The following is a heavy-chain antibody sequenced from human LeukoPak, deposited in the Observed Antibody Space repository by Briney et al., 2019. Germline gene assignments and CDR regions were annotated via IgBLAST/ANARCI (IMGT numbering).Heavy chain of an antibody. J-gene: IGHJ5*02. CDR3: ARARSSWYPGFWFDP. CDR1: GYTFTSYG. D-gene: IGHD6-13*01. V-gene: IGHV1-18*01. CDR2: ISAYNGNT. Sequence: GASVKVSCKASGYTFTSYGISWVRQAPGQGLEWMGWISAYNGNTNYAQKLQGRVTMTTDTSTSTACMELRSLRSDDTAVYYCARARSSWYPGFWFDPWGQGTLVTVSS.